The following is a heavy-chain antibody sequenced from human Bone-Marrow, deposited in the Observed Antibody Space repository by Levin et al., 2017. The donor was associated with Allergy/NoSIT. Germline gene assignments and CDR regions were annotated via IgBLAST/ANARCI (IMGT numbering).Heavy chain of an antibody. V-gene: IGHV3-21*01. CDR2: IRSGGNYI. Sequence: AGGSLRLSCAASGFTFRSFGMNWVRQAPGKGLEWVSSIRSGGNYIYYAHPVKGRFTISRDDATNSLFLQMNSLRAEDTAVYYCARDDPRNYDYGMDVWGQGTTVTVSS. CDR3: ARDDPRNYDYGMDV. J-gene: IGHJ6*02. CDR1: GFTFRSFG.